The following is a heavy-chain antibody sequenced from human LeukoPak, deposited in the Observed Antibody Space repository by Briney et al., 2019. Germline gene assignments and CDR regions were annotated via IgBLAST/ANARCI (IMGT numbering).Heavy chain of an antibody. CDR1: GFTFSSYA. CDR2: ISYDGSNK. V-gene: IGHV3-30*04. Sequence: GGSLRLSCAASGFTFSSYAMHWVRQAPGKGLEWVAVISYDGSNKYYADSVKGRFTISRDNSKNTLHLQMNSLRAEDTAVYYCATDAFDIWGQGTMVTVSS. CDR3: ATDAFDI. J-gene: IGHJ3*02.